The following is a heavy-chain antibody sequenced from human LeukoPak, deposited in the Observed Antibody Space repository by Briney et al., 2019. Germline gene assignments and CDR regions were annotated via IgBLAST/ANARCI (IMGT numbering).Heavy chain of an antibody. CDR3: ARPPGEDYGDYVYYYYYMDV. CDR1: GFTFSDYY. J-gene: IGHJ6*03. Sequence: GGSLRLSCAASGFTFSDYYMSWIRQAPGKGLEWVSYISSSGSTIYYADSVKGRFTISRDNAKNSLYLQMNSLRAEDTAVYYCARPPGEDYGDYVYYYYYMDVWGKGTTVTISS. CDR2: ISSSGSTI. D-gene: IGHD4-17*01. V-gene: IGHV3-11*01.